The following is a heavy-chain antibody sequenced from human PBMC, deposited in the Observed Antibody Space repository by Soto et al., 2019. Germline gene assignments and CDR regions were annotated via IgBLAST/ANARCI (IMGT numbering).Heavy chain of an antibody. CDR2: TYYRSRWYN. Sequence: QVQLQQSGPGLVKPSQTLSLTCAISGDSVSSNSAAWNWIRRSPSGGLEWLGRTYYRSRWYNDYAVSVRSRITINPDTSKNQFSLHLNSVTPEDTAVYYCVGTTSLQWYYMDVWGKGTTVTVSS. CDR3: VGTTSLQWYYMDV. V-gene: IGHV6-1*01. J-gene: IGHJ6*03. CDR1: GDSVSSNSAA. D-gene: IGHD1-7*01.